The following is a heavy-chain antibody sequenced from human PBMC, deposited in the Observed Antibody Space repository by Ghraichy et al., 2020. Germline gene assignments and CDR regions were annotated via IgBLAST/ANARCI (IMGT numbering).Heavy chain of an antibody. CDR3: ARGPMYSGSLNY. J-gene: IGHJ4*02. CDR2: INHSGST. V-gene: IGHV4-34*01. CDR1: GGSFSGYY. D-gene: IGHD1-26*01. Sequence: SQTLSLTCAVYGGSFSGYYWSWIRQPPGKGLEWIGEINHSGSTNYNPSLKSRVTISVDTSKNQFSLKLSSVTAADTAVYYCARGPMYSGSLNYWGQGTLVTVSS.